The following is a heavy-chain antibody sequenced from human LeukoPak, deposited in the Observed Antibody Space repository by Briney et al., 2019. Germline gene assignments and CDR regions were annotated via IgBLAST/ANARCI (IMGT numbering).Heavy chain of an antibody. CDR3: ARWAAGHQFDY. CDR2: IYYSGST. D-gene: IGHD6-25*01. J-gene: IGHJ4*02. Sequence: SETLSLTCTVSGGSISSSSYYWGWIRQPPGKGLEWIGSIYYSGSTYYNPSLKSRVTISVDTSKNQFRLKLSSVTAADTAVYYCARWAAGHQFDYWGQGTLVTVSS. V-gene: IGHV4-39*01. CDR1: GGSISSSSYY.